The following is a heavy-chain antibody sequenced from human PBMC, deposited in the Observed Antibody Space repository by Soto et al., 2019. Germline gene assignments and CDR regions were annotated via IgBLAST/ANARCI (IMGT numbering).Heavy chain of an antibody. D-gene: IGHD4-17*01. CDR1: GYTFTGYY. CDR3: ARDPDYGAPQDNWFDP. V-gene: IGHV1-2*02. J-gene: IGHJ5*02. CDR2: INPNSGGT. Sequence: ASVKVSCKASGYTFTGYYMHWVRQAPGQGLEWMGWINPNSGGTNYAQKFQGRVTMTRDTSISTAYMELSRLRSDDTAVYYCARDPDYGAPQDNWFDPWGQGTLVTVSS.